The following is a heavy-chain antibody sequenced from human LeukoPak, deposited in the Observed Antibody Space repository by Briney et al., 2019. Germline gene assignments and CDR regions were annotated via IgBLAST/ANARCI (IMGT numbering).Heavy chain of an antibody. D-gene: IGHD3-16*01. CDR1: EFTFSNYA. J-gene: IGHJ4*02. CDR2: ISGSGSST. CDR3: AKGAEDYVWGSIGF. Sequence: GGSLRLSCAASEFTFSNYAMSWVRQAPGKGLEWVSVISGSGSSTYYADSVKGHFAISRDNSKNMLYVQMNSLRAEDSAVYYCAKGAEDYVWGSIGFWGQGILVTVSS. V-gene: IGHV3-23*01.